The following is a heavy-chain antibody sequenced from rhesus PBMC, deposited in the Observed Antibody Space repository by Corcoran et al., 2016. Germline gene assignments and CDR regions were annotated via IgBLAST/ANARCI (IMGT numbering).Heavy chain of an antibody. CDR1: SASISSNY. D-gene: IGHD1-14*01. Sequence: QVQLQESGPGLVKPSETLSLTCAVPSASISSNYWNWLRQAPGKGLEWLGRIYGSGGNTDYNPSLKSRLSISRDTSKNQFSLKVNSVTAADTAVYYCVRSTNPNDEFAYWGQGVLVIVSS. CDR2: IYGSGGNT. V-gene: IGHV4S2*01. CDR3: VRSTNPNDEFAY. J-gene: IGHJ4*01.